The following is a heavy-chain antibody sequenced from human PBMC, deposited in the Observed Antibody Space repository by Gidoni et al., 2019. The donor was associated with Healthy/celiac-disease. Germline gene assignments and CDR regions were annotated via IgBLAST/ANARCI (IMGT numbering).Heavy chain of an antibody. CDR3: ARDVDGD. J-gene: IGHJ4*02. V-gene: IGHV3-7*04. D-gene: IGHD4-17*01. Sequence: EVQGVEAGGGGEGPGGGMRRSCETSGLTFSSSWMSWVRQAPGRGLEWVANIKQDGREKSSVASVKGPFTISSDHAKHSLYLQMNSLRAEDTAVYYCARDVDGDWGQGTLVTVSS. CDR2: IKQDGREK. CDR1: GLTFSSSW.